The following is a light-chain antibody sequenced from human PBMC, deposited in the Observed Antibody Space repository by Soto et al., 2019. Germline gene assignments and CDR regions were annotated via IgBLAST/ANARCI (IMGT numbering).Light chain of an antibody. CDR2: AAS. CDR1: QSIGSY. CDR3: QQSYSSPPT. Sequence: SPSPLSASVGDRVTITCRASQSIGSYLSWYQQKLGKAPKLLIYAASSLQSGVPSRFSGSGSGTDFTLTSSSLQPEDFATYYCQQSYSSPPTFGQGTKVDIK. V-gene: IGKV1-39*01. J-gene: IGKJ1*01.